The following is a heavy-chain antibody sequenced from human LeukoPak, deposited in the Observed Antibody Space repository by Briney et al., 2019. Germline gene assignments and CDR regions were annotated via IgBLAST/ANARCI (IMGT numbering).Heavy chain of an antibody. CDR2: IRHSDGNT. CDR3: AKGQETESRLDS. Sequence: GESLRLSCAASGFTFNIYTMYWVRQAPGKGLEWVSGIRHSDGNTYYADSVKGRFTISSDKSKDILFLQMNSLRAEDTALYYCAKGQETESRLDSWGQGTLVTVSS. D-gene: IGHD1-1*01. V-gene: IGHV3-23*01. J-gene: IGHJ4*02. CDR1: GFTFNIYT.